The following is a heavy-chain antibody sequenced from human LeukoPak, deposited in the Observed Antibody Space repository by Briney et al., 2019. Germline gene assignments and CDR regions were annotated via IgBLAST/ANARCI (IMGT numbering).Heavy chain of an antibody. J-gene: IGHJ5*02. CDR2: IGRKARSFAT. CDR1: GFTFSASA. CDR3: ITLQRESQGS. V-gene: IGHV3-73*01. Sequence: GGSLRLSCAASGFTFSASAMHWVRQASGKGLEWVGRIGRKARSFATVYAESVTGRFTISRDDSKNTAYLQMDSLKTEDTGVYYCITLQRESQGSWGQGTLVIVSS. D-gene: IGHD6-25*01.